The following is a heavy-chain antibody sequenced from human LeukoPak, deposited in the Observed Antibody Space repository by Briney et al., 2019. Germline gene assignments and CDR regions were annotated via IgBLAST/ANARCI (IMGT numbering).Heavy chain of an antibody. CDR2: ISAYNGNT. J-gene: IGHJ4*02. CDR1: GYTFNDYD. Sequence: ASVKVSCKASGYTFNDYDITWVRQAPGQGLEWMGWISAYNGNTNYAQKLQGRVTLTTDTSTNIAYMELRSLRSDDTAIYYCARVKQLWFPVDYWGQGALVTVSS. V-gene: IGHV1-18*01. D-gene: IGHD5-18*01. CDR3: ARVKQLWFPVDY.